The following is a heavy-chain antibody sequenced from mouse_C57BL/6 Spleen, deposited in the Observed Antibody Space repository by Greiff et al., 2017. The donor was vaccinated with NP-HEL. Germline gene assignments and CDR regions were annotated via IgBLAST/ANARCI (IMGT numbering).Heavy chain of an antibody. V-gene: IGHV1-55*01. CDR2: IYPGSGST. J-gene: IGHJ4*01. CDR3: ARWGDGYFLYAMDY. Sequence: QVQLQQPGAELVKPGASVKMSCKASGYTFTSYWITWVKQRPGQGLEWIGDIYPGSGSTNYNEKFKSKATLTVDTSSSTAYMQLSSLTSEDSAVYYCARWGDGYFLYAMDYWGQGTSVTVSS. CDR1: GYTFTSYW. D-gene: IGHD2-3*01.